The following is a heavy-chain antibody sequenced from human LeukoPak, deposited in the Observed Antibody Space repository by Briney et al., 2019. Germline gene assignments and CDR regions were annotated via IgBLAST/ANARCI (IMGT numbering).Heavy chain of an antibody. CDR2: IDHSGST. V-gene: IGHV4-4*02. Sequence: KPSGTLSLTCAVSGGSISSRNWWGWVRQPPGKGLEWIGEIDHSGSTNYNPSLKSRITISVDKSKNQFSLKLSSVTAADTAVYYCARIRGAGADYYYYYMDVWGKGTTVTISS. CDR3: ARIRGAGADYYYYYMDV. D-gene: IGHD3-3*01. CDR1: GGSISSRNW. J-gene: IGHJ6*03.